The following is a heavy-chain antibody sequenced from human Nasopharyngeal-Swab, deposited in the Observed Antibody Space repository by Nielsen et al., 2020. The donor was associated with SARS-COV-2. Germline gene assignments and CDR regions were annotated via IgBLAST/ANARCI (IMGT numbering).Heavy chain of an antibody. CDR3: ARIPTVVTQSDY. CDR1: GYTFPGYY. D-gene: IGHD4-23*01. V-gene: IGHV1-2*06. Sequence: SVQVSCKASGYTFPGYYMHWLRQAPGQGIEWMGRINPNSGCTNYAQKFQGRVTMTRDTSISTAYMGLSRLRSDDPAVYYCARIPTVVTQSDYWGQGTLVTVSS. J-gene: IGHJ4*02. CDR2: INPNSGCT.